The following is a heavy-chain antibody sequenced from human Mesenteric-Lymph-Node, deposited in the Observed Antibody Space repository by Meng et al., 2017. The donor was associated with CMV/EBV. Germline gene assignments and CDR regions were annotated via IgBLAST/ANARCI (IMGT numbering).Heavy chain of an antibody. D-gene: IGHD3-3*01. CDR3: AHSPLRFWSGASY. Sequence: TLSLTCTVSGGSISSYYWSWIRQPPGKALEWLALIYWNDDKRYNPSLQSRLTITKDTSKNQVVLTMTDMDPVDTATYYCAHSPLRFWSGASYWGQGTLVTVSS. J-gene: IGHJ4*02. V-gene: IGHV2-5*01. CDR2: IYWNDDK. CDR1: GGSISSYYW.